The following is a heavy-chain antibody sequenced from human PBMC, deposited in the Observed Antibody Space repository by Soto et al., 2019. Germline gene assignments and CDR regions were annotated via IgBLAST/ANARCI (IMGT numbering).Heavy chain of an antibody. J-gene: IGHJ6*02. V-gene: IGHV1-2*06. CDR1: GYTFIGYY. D-gene: IGHD1-20*01. CDR2: INPNSGVT. Sequence: ASVKVSCKASGYTFIGYYMHWVRQAPGQGPEWMGRINPNSGVTNYAQKFQGRVTMTGDTSISTAYMELSRLRSDDTAVYYCARDGMGVDVWGQGTTVTVSS. CDR3: ARDGMGVDV.